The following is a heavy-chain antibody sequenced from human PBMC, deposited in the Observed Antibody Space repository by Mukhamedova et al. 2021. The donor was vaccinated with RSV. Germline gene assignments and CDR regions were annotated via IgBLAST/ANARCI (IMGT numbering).Heavy chain of an antibody. CDR1: RFW. D-gene: IGHD3-22*01. CDR2: INQGGSEK. J-gene: IGHJ4*02. CDR3: AIADYYDSSGLDY. Sequence: RFWMSWVRQAPGKGLEWVANINQGGSEKYYVDSVKGRFTISRDNARNSLYLQMNSLRAEDTAVYXFAIADYYDSSGLDYWGRGT. V-gene: IGHV3-7*01.